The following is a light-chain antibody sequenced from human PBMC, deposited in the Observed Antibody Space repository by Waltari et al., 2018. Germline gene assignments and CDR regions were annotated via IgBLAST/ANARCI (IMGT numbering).Light chain of an antibody. V-gene: IGLV2-8*01. J-gene: IGLJ3*02. CDR1: SSDVGGYNY. CDR2: EVT. Sequence: QSALTQPPSASGSLGQSVTISCTGTSSDVGGYNYVSWYQHHPGKGPKLLIYEVTKRPSGVPARVSGSRSGNTASLTVSGLQAEDEADYYCTSYTGSNLVFGGGTKLTVL. CDR3: TSYTGSNLV.